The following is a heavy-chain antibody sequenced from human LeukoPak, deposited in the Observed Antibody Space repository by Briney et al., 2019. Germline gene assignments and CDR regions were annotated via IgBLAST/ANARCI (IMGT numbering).Heavy chain of an antibody. D-gene: IGHD3-10*01. Sequence: GASVKVSCKASGGTFSSYAISWVRQAPGQGLEWMGIINPSGGSTSYAQKFQGRVTMTRDTSTSTVYMELSSLRSEDTAEYYCARVYYYGSGSYDYWGQGTLVTVSS. CDR1: GGTFSSYA. V-gene: IGHV1-46*01. J-gene: IGHJ4*02. CDR3: ARVYYYGSGSYDY. CDR2: INPSGGST.